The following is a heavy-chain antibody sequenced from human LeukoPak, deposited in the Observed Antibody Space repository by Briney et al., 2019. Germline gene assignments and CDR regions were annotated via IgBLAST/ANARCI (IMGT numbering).Heavy chain of an antibody. Sequence: GGSLRLSCAASGLTFSNAWMNWVRQAPGKGLEWVGRIKSKTDGGTTDYAAPVKGRFTISRDDSENTLYLQVTSLKTEDTAVYYCTTVIVVVVAATEWFDPWGQGTLVTVSS. CDR2: IKSKTDGGTT. CDR3: TTVIVVVVAATEWFDP. CDR1: GLTFSNAW. D-gene: IGHD2-15*01. J-gene: IGHJ5*02. V-gene: IGHV3-15*01.